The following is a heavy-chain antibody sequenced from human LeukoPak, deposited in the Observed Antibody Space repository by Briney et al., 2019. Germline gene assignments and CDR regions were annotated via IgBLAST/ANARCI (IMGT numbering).Heavy chain of an antibody. J-gene: IGHJ4*02. V-gene: IGHV3-30-3*01. CDR2: ISYNGNQ. Sequence: GGSLRLSCAASGFTFVNYGFHWVRQAPVKALEWVAFISYNGNQKYGDSVKGRFTISRDNSKNTLYLQMNSLRAEDTALYYCARAGSIRFDYWGQGTLVTVSS. CDR1: GFTFVNYG. CDR3: ARAGSIRFDY. D-gene: IGHD1-26*01.